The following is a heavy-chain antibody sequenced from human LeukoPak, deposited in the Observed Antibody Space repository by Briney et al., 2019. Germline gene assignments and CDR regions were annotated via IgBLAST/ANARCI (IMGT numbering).Heavy chain of an antibody. D-gene: IGHD5-18*01. CDR3: ATALRGFSYAYVEEHDAFDI. CDR2: FIPMFSQT. CDR1: GGTFNNYA. J-gene: IGHJ3*02. V-gene: IGHV1-69*13. Sequence: GASVKVSCKASGGTFNNYAINWVRQAPGQGREWMGDFIPMFSQTKSAQKFQGRVTITADESTSTAYMELSSLTSGDTAIYYCATALRGFSYAYVEEHDAFDIWGQGTVVTVSS.